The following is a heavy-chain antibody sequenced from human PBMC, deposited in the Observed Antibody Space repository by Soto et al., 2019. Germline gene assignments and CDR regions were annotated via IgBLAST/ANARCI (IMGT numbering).Heavy chain of an antibody. CDR1: GGSISSGGYY. CDR2: IYYSGST. Sequence: SETLSLTCTVSGGSISSGGYYWSWIRQHPGKGLEWIGYIYYSGSTYYNPSLKSRVTISVDTSKNQFSLKLSSVTAADTAVYYCARGSRIQLWSHFDYWGQGTLVTVSS. V-gene: IGHV4-31*03. D-gene: IGHD5-18*01. CDR3: ARGSRIQLWSHFDY. J-gene: IGHJ4*02.